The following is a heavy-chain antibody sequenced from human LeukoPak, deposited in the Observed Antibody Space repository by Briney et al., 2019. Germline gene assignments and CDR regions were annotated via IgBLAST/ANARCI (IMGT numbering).Heavy chain of an antibody. CDR1: GFTFSIYS. CDR2: ISSSSSYI. J-gene: IGHJ4*02. V-gene: IGHV3-21*04. CDR3: AKEGGYSGYDLDYFDY. D-gene: IGHD5-12*01. Sequence: GGSLRLSCAASGFTFSIYSMNWVRQAPGKGLEWVSSISSSSSYIYYADSVKGRFTISRDNSKNTLYLQMNSLRAEDTAAYYCAKEGGYSGYDLDYFDYWGQGTLVTVSS.